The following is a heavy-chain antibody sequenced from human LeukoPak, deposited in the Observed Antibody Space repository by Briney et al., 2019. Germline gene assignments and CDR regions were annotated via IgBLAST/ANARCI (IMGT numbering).Heavy chain of an antibody. D-gene: IGHD1-1*01. CDR2: INPISGGT. Sequence: ASVKVSCKASGYTFTGHYIHWVRQAPGQGLEWMGWINPISGGTNYAQKFQGRVTMTRDTSISTAYMDLSSLGSDDTAVYYCARHRGTSDAFDIWGQGTMVSVSS. V-gene: IGHV1-2*02. J-gene: IGHJ3*02. CDR1: GYTFTGHY. CDR3: ARHRGTSDAFDI.